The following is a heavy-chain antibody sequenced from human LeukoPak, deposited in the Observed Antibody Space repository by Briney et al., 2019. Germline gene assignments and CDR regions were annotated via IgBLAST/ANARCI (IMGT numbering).Heavy chain of an antibody. CDR1: GGSISSYY. J-gene: IGHJ4*02. CDR2: IYYSGST. CDR3: TRRVAGSAYRDY. D-gene: IGHD3-22*01. V-gene: IGHV4-39*01. Sequence: PSETLSLTCTVSGGSISSYYWGWIRQPPGKGLEWIGNIYYSGSTNYNPSLRSRVTISVDTSKNQFSLKLTSVTAADTAEYYCTRRVAGSAYRDYWGQGTLVTVSS.